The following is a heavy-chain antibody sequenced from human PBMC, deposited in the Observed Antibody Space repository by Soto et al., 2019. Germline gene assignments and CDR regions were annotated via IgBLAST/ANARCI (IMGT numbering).Heavy chain of an antibody. Sequence: QVQLQESGPGLVKPSQTLSLTCTVSGGSISSGDYYWRWIRQPPGKGLEWIGYIFYSGSTYYNPSLKSRVTISVYTSKNQFSLKLTSVTAADTAVYYCARWIQLWSPIGRHYRYGDVWGQGTTVTVSS. J-gene: IGHJ6*02. V-gene: IGHV4-30-4*01. D-gene: IGHD5-18*01. CDR2: IFYSGST. CDR1: GGSISSGDYY. CDR3: ARWIQLWSPIGRHYRYGDV.